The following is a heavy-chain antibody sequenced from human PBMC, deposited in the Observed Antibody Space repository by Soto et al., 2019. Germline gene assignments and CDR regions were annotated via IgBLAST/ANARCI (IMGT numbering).Heavy chain of an antibody. Sequence: SEPLSLTCTVSGGNISSGGYYWSWIRQHPGTGLEWIGYIYYSGSTYYNPSLKSRVTISVDTSKNQFSLKLSSVTAADTAVYYCARARPPAPDWFVPGGQGTLVTVSS. CDR3: ARARPPAPDWFVP. CDR2: IYYSGST. J-gene: IGHJ5*02. V-gene: IGHV4-31*03. CDR1: GGNISSGGYY.